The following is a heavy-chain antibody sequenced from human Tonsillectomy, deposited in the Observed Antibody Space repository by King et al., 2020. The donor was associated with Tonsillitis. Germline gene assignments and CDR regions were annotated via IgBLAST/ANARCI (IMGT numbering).Heavy chain of an antibody. CDR3: ARDDSSGYYFDAFDI. CDR2: IYYSGST. CDR1: GGSISSYY. V-gene: IGHV4-59*01. Sequence: PLQESGPGLVKPSETLSLTCTVSGGSISSYYWSWLRQPPGKGLEWIGYIYYSGSTNYNPSLKSRVTISVDTSKNQFSLKLSSVTAADTAVYYCARDDSSGYYFDAFDIWGQGTMVTVSS. D-gene: IGHD3-22*01. J-gene: IGHJ3*02.